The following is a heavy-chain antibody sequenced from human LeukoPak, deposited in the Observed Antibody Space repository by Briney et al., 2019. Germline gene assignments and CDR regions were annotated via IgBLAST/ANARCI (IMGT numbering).Heavy chain of an antibody. CDR3: ARDNDAFDI. V-gene: IGHV3-48*03. Sequence: GGSLRLSCAASTFTFSSFAMNWVRQAPGRGLEWLSYISSSGSNIYYADSVKGRFTISRDNAKNSLYLQMNSLRAEDTAVYYCARDNDAFDIWGQGTMVTVSS. J-gene: IGHJ3*02. CDR1: TFTFSSFA. CDR2: ISSSGSNI.